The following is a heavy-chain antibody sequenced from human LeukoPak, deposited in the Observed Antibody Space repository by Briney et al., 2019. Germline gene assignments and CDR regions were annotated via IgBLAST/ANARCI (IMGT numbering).Heavy chain of an antibody. Sequence: SETLSLTCAVYGGSFSGYYWSWIRQPPGKGLEWTGEINHSGSTNYNPSLKSRVTISVGTSKNQFSLKLSSVTAADTAVYYCARRGYCSSTSCSSYYYGMDVWGQGTTVTVSS. V-gene: IGHV4-34*01. D-gene: IGHD2-2*01. CDR1: GGSFSGYY. CDR3: ARRGYCSSTSCSSYYYGMDV. J-gene: IGHJ6*02. CDR2: INHSGST.